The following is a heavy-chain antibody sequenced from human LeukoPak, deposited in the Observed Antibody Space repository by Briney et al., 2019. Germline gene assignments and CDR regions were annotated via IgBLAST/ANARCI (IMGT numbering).Heavy chain of an antibody. D-gene: IGHD1/OR15-1a*01. V-gene: IGHV4-39*01. CDR1: GGSLRNSDSY. CDR2: IYYSGST. CDR3: VTHGNDIPSEQ. Sequence: SETLSLTCTVSGGSLRNSDSYWGWIRQPPGKGPEWIASIYYSGSTYYNSSLKSRVTISVDTSNNHFSLNVSSVTAADSAVYSCVTHGNDIPSEQWGRGTLVTVSS. J-gene: IGHJ2*01.